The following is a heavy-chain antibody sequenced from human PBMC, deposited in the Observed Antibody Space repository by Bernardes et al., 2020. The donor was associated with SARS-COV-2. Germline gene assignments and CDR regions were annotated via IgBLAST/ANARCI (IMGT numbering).Heavy chain of an antibody. D-gene: IGHD3-9*01. V-gene: IGHV4-59*13. J-gene: IGHJ4*02. CDR2: VYYSGGT. CDR3: ARGRLGRQQQRWFPDY. CDR1: GVSISSYY. Sequence: SETLSLTCTVSGVSISSYYWNWIRQPPGKGLEWIGYVYYSGGTRYNPSLKSRITLSLDTSNNQFSLKLTSVTAADTAVYYCARGRLGRQQQRWFPDYWGQGTLVTVSS.